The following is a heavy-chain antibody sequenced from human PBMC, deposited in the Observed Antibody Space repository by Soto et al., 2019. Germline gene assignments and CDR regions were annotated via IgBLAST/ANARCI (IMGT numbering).Heavy chain of an antibody. J-gene: IGHJ4*02. D-gene: IGHD6-13*01. CDR2: IVVGSGNT. V-gene: IGHV1-58*01. Sequence: SVKVSCKASGFTFTSSAVQWVRQARGQRLEWIGWIVVGSGNTNYAQKFQERATITRDMSTSTAYMELSSLRSEDTAVYYCAAVGSSWSYYFDYWGQGTLVTVSS. CDR1: GFTFTSSA. CDR3: AAVGSSWSYYFDY.